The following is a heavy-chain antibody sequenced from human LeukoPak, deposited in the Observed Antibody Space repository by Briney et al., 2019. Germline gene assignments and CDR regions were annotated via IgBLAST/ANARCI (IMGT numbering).Heavy chain of an antibody. J-gene: IGHJ4*02. D-gene: IGHD3-16*01. Sequence: ASVKVSCKASGGTFRSYAISWVRQAPGQGLEWMGWINPNSGDTNYAQKFQGRVTMTRDTSISTAYMELSRLRSDDTAVYYCARVRYRLAETYIDYWGQGTLVTVSS. V-gene: IGHV1-2*02. CDR3: ARVRYRLAETYIDY. CDR2: INPNSGDT. CDR1: GGTFRSYA.